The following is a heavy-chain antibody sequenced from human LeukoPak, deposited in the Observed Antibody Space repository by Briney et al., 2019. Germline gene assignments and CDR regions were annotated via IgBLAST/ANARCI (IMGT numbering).Heavy chain of an antibody. D-gene: IGHD3-10*01. Sequence: GESLRLSCAASGFTFSRYAMHWVHQAPGKGLEWVAVVSYDGSNEYYADSVKGRFTISRDSSENTLYLQMNSLRVEDTAVYYCARVGYYSSGPFSYFDYWGQGTLVTVSS. V-gene: IGHV3-30-3*01. CDR2: VSYDGSNE. J-gene: IGHJ4*02. CDR3: ARVGYYSSGPFSYFDY. CDR1: GFTFSRYA.